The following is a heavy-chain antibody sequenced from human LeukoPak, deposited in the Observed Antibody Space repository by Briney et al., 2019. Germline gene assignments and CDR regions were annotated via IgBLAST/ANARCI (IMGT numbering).Heavy chain of an antibody. Sequence: PGGSLRLSCAASGFTFSSYSMNWVRQAPGKGLEWLSAISGSGGSTYYADSVKGRLTISRDNSKNTLYLQMNSLRAEDTAAYYCAKRLYNYDSSGYFGLFDYWGQGTLVTVSS. CDR2: ISGSGGST. D-gene: IGHD3-22*01. J-gene: IGHJ4*02. V-gene: IGHV3-23*01. CDR1: GFTFSSYS. CDR3: AKRLYNYDSSGYFGLFDY.